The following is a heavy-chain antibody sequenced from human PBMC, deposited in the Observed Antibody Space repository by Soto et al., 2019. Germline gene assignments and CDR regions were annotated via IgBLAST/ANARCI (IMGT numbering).Heavy chain of an antibody. Sequence: GGSLRLSCVASGFGVSSHYMSWVRQAPGKGPEWVSIIYNSGATYYADSVKDRFTVSRDNSKNTLYLQMDSLRAEDTAVYYCARDSFFNVWGQGTVVTVSS. J-gene: IGHJ4*02. CDR2: IYNSGAT. D-gene: IGHD2-8*01. CDR3: ARDSFFNV. V-gene: IGHV3-53*01. CDR1: GFGVSSHY.